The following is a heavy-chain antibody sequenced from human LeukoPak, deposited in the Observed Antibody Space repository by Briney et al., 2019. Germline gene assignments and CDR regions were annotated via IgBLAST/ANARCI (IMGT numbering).Heavy chain of an antibody. Sequence: SGGSLRLSCAASGFTFSSYAMSWVRQAPGKGLEWVSAISGSGGSTYYADSVEGRFTISRDNSKNTLYLQMNSLRAEDTAVYYCAKDPDFWSGYSPPDYWGQGTLVTVSS. CDR2: ISGSGGST. CDR1: GFTFSSYA. CDR3: AKDPDFWSGYSPPDY. D-gene: IGHD3-3*01. J-gene: IGHJ4*02. V-gene: IGHV3-23*01.